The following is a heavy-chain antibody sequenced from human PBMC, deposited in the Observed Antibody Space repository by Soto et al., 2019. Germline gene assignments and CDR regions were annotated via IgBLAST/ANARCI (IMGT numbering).Heavy chain of an antibody. CDR1: GGSFSGYY. CDR3: ATRKTYNWFDP. V-gene: IGHV4-34*01. J-gene: IGHJ5*02. Sequence: ETLSLTCAVYGGSFSGYYWSWIRQPPGKGLEWIGEINHSGSTNYNPSLKSRVTISVDTSKNQFSLKLSSVTAADTAVYYCATRKTYNWFDPWGQGTLVTVSS. CDR2: INHSGST.